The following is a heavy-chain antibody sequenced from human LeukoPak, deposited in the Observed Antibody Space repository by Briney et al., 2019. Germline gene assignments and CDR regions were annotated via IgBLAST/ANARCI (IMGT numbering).Heavy chain of an antibody. Sequence: GASVKVSCKASGGTFSSYASSWVRQAPGQGLEWMGGIIPIFGTANYAQKFQRRVTITADESTSTAYMELSSLRSEDTAVYYCAREGGGVVATKSFDYWGQGTLVTVSS. CDR2: IIPIFGTA. V-gene: IGHV1-69*13. D-gene: IGHD5-12*01. CDR3: AREGGGVVATKSFDY. CDR1: GGTFSSYA. J-gene: IGHJ4*02.